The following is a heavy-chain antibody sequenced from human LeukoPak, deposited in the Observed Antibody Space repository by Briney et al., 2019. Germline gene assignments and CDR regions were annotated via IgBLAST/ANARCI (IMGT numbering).Heavy chain of an antibody. J-gene: IGHJ4*02. Sequence: SETLSLTCTVSGGSISSSSYYWGWIRQPPGKGLEWIGSIYYSGSTYYNPSLRSRVTISVDTSKNQFSLKLSSVTAADTAVYYCARSGSGYLRYYFDYWGQGTLVTVSS. CDR1: GGSISSSSYY. CDR2: IYYSGST. V-gene: IGHV4-39*07. CDR3: ARSGSGYLRYYFDY. D-gene: IGHD5-12*01.